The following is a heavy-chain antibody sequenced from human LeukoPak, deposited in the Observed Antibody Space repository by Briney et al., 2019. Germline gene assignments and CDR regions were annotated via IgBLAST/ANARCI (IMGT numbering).Heavy chain of an antibody. CDR2: IGGSTNTI. CDR3: AALVGATLAGVYYFDY. D-gene: IGHD1-26*01. CDR1: GFTFSSYS. V-gene: IGHV3-48*01. J-gene: IGHJ4*01. Sequence: GGSLRLSCAASGFTFSSYSMNWVRQAPGKGLEWLSYIGGSTNTIYYADSVKGRFTISRDNAKNSLYLQMNSLRAEDTAVYYCAALVGATLAGVYYFDYWGHGTLVTVSS.